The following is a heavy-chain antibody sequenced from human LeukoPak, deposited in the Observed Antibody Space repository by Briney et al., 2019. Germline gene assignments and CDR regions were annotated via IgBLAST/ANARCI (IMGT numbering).Heavy chain of an antibody. CDR2: ISSSSSYI. CDR3: AREQIVVVVAIGFDF. CDR1: GFTFSSYS. Sequence: GGSLRLPCAASGFTFSSYSMIWVRQAPGKGLEWVSSISSSSSYIYYADSVKGRFTISRDNAKNSLYLQMNTLRAEDTAVYYCAREQIVVVVAIGFDFWGGGTLVTVSS. V-gene: IGHV3-21*01. J-gene: IGHJ4*02. D-gene: IGHD2-21*01.